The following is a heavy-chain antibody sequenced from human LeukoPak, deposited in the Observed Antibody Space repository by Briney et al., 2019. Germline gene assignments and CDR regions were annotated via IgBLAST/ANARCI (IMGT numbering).Heavy chain of an antibody. CDR1: GFTFSSYG. D-gene: IGHD5-12*01. CDR2: ISYDGSNK. Sequence: GGSLRLSCAASGFTFSSYGMHWVRQAPDKVLEWVAVISYDGSNKYYADSVKGRFTISRDNSKNTLYLQMNSLRAEDTAVYYCAHIVATLEGVDYWGQGTLVTVSS. J-gene: IGHJ4*02. CDR3: AHIVATLEGVDY. V-gene: IGHV3-30*03.